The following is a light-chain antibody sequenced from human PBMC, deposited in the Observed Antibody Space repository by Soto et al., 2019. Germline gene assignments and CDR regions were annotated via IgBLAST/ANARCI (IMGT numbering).Light chain of an antibody. J-gene: IGKJ1*01. Sequence: EIVMTQSAATLSWSAGERATLSCRASQSVSSNLAWYQQKPGQAPRLLIYGASNRATGIPDRFSGSGSGTDFTLTISRLQPEDFAVYYCQQYGSSGTFGQGTKVDIK. CDR3: QQYGSSGT. CDR1: QSVSSN. V-gene: IGKV3-20*01. CDR2: GAS.